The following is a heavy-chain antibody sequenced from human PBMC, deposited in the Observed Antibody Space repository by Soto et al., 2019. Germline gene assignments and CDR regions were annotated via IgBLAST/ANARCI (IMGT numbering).Heavy chain of an antibody. J-gene: IGHJ4*02. V-gene: IGHV3-74*01. Sequence: GGSLRLSCAASGFTFSSYWMHWVRQAPGKGLVWVSRINSDGSSTSYAGSVKGRFTISRDNAKNTLYLQMNSLRAEDTAVYFCVRTSLVVAAATREDYWGQGTLVTVSS. CDR3: VRTSLVVAAATREDY. CDR1: GFTFSSYW. D-gene: IGHD2-15*01. CDR2: INSDGSST.